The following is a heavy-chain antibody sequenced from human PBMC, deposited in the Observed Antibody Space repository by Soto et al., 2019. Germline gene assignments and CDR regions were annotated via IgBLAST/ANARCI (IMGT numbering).Heavy chain of an antibody. D-gene: IGHD6-13*01. CDR3: ARGEGQPLVRNYYYYYGMDV. CDR1: GYTFTSYY. J-gene: IGHJ6*02. V-gene: IGHV1-46*01. CDR2: INPSFGST. Sequence: ASVKVSCKASGYTFTSYYMHWVRQAPGQGLEWMGIINPSFGSTSHAQKFQGRVTITRDESTSTAYMELSSLRSEDTAVYYCARGEGQPLVRNYYYYYGMDVLGQGTTVTVSS.